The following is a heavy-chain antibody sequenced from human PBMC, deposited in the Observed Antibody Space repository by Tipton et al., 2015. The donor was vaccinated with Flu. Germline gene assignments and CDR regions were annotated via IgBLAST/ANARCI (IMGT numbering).Heavy chain of an antibody. D-gene: IGHD4-11*01. V-gene: IGHV4-34*01. J-gene: IGHJ5*02. CDR1: GASFSNYY. CDR2: INHSGSA. CDR3: ARRDYSNYVSEPKNWFDP. Sequence: TLSLTCIVYGASFSNYYWSWIRQPPGKALEWIGEINHSGSANYNPSLKTRVTISVDTSKNQFSLRVSSETAADTAVYYCARRDYSNYVSEPKNWFDPWGQGTLVTVSS.